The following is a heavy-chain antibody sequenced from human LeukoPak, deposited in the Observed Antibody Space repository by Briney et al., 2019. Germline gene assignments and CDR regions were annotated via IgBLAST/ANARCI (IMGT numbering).Heavy chain of an antibody. CDR2: IYYSGST. D-gene: IGHD4-17*01. CDR3: ARTYYGGYEDP. Sequence: SETLSLTCTVSGGSISSYYWSWIRQPPGKGLEWIGYIYYSGSTNYNPSLKSRVTISVDTSKNQFSLKLSSVTAADTAVYYCARTYYGGYEDPWGQGTPVTVSS. CDR1: GGSISSYY. J-gene: IGHJ5*02. V-gene: IGHV4-59*01.